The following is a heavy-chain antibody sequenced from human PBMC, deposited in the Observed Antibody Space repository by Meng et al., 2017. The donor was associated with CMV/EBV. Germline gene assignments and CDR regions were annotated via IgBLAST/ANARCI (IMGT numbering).Heavy chain of an antibody. CDR1: GYTFTSYG. CDR3: ARVPDFWSGLDDGMDV. Sequence: ASVKVSCKASGYTFTSYGISWVRQAPGQGLEWMGWISAYNGNTNHAQKLQGRVTMTTDTSTSTAYMELRSLRSDDTAVYYCARVPDFWSGLDDGMDVWGQGTTVTVSS. CDR2: ISAYNGNT. D-gene: IGHD3-3*01. V-gene: IGHV1-18*01. J-gene: IGHJ6*02.